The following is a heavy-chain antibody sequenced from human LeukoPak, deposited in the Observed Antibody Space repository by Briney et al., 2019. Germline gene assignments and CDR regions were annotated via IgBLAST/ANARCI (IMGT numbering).Heavy chain of an antibody. CDR3: ARGPPGDSDDYYMDV. Sequence: ASVKLSCKASGYTFTGYYMHWVRQAPGQGLEWMGWINPNSGGTNYAQKFQGRVTMTRDTSISTAYMELSRLRSDDTAVYYCARGPPGDSDDYYMDVWGKGTTVTVSS. CDR2: INPNSGGT. J-gene: IGHJ6*03. D-gene: IGHD3-16*01. CDR1: GYTFTGYY. V-gene: IGHV1-2*02.